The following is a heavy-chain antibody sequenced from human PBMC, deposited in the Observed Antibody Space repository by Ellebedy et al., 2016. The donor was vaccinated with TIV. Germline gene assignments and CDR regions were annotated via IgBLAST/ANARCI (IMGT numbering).Heavy chain of an antibody. J-gene: IGHJ4*02. CDR1: GGIFSSYA. CDR3: ATDSRYSYGYRFNF. V-gene: IGHV1-69*04. D-gene: IGHD5-18*01. CDR2: IIPILGRP. Sequence: ASVKVSCKASGGIFSSYAINWVRQAPGQGLEWMGRIIPILGRPDYAQSFQGRVTINADKSTGTPYLELSTLRSEDTAVYYCATDSRYSYGYRFNFWGQGTLVTVSS.